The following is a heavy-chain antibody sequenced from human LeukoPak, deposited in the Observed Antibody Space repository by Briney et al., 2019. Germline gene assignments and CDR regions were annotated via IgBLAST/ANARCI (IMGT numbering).Heavy chain of an antibody. CDR1: GGSISSYY. CDR3: ARDRGNSYFGSVDGFEI. V-gene: IGHV4-59*01. J-gene: IGHJ3*02. CDR2: VYYSGST. D-gene: IGHD3-10*01. Sequence: SETLSLTCTVSGGSISSYYWSWVRQSPGKGLEYIGYVYYSGSTNTNPSLRSRVTISLDVSKNQFSLKLSSVTAADTATYYCARDRGNSYFGSVDGFEIWGQGTMVTVSS.